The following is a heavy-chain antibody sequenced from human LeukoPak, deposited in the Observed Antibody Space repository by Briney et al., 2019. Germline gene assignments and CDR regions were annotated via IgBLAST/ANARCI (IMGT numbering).Heavy chain of an antibody. Sequence: PSETLSLTCAVYGGSFSGYYWSWIRQPPGKGLEWIGEINHSGSTNYNPSLKSRVTISVDTSKNQFSLKLSFVTAADTAVYYCARGWGSYQPRSNWFDPWGQGTLVTVSS. D-gene: IGHD1-26*01. CDR1: GGSFSGYY. J-gene: IGHJ5*02. CDR3: ARGWGSYQPRSNWFDP. CDR2: INHSGST. V-gene: IGHV4-34*01.